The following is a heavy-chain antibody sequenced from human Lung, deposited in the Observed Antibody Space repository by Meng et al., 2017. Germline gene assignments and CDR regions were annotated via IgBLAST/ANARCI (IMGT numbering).Heavy chain of an antibody. V-gene: IGHV3-30*01. CDR3: ARDKPPNDV. J-gene: IGHJ2*01. CDR2: MSFDGAQI. Sequence: QVGLVEFGGGVVQPGGSLRLSCAASGFTFNTYAMHWVRQAPGKGLEWVSLMSFDGAQIYYSDSVRGRFTISRDNSKNTLYLQMNSLRAEDTAVYYCARDKPPNDVWGRGTLVTVSS. CDR1: GFTFNTYA.